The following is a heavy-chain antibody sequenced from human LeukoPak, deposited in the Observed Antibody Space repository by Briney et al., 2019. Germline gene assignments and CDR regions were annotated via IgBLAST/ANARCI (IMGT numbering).Heavy chain of an antibody. Sequence: SETLSLTCTVSGGSISSGDYYWSWIRQPPGKGLEWIGYIYYSGSTYYNPSLKSRVTISVDTSKNQFSLKLSSVTAADTAVYYCARVYYDFWSPTFPESYYMDVWGKGTTVTVSS. J-gene: IGHJ6*03. CDR3: ARVYYDFWSPTFPESYYMDV. CDR2: IYYSGST. D-gene: IGHD3-3*01. V-gene: IGHV4-30-4*01. CDR1: GGSISSGDYY.